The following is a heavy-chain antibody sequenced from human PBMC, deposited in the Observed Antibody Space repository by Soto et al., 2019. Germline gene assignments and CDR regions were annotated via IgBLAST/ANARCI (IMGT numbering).Heavy chain of an antibody. J-gene: IGHJ5*02. Sequence: LSVSCAVSAGSVDSHRYYLAFNNQPPLKGLEWIGSIFYTGSTYYSPSLKGRLIISVDPSKNQFSLKLTSVTAADTAMYYCARPKTIGAAAGKGWFDTWGQGTLVTVSS. D-gene: IGHD6-13*01. CDR2: IFYTGST. CDR1: AGSVDSHRYY. CDR3: ARPKTIGAAAGKGWFDT. V-gene: IGHV4-39*01.